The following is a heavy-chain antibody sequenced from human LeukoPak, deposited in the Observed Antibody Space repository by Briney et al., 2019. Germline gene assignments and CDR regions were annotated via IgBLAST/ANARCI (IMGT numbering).Heavy chain of an antibody. CDR2: FSGSGGST. V-gene: IGHV3-23*01. Sequence: GGSLRLSCAASGFTFSSYAMSWVRQAPGKGLEWVSAFSGSGGSTYYADSVKGRFTISRDNSKNTLYLQMNSLRAEDTAVYYCAKETRYCSSTSCPTARSFDYWGQGTLVTVSS. D-gene: IGHD2-2*01. CDR3: AKETRYCSSTSCPTARSFDY. CDR1: GFTFSSYA. J-gene: IGHJ4*02.